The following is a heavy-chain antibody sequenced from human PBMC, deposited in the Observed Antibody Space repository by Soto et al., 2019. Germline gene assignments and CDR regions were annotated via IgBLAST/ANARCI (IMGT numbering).Heavy chain of an antibody. D-gene: IGHD1-26*01. Sequence: QVELVESGGGVVQPGRSLRLSCAASGFTFSNYAMHWVRQAPGKGLGWVTVISSDGGVKFYTDSLKGRFTISRDNFNNMLFLQINSLTPEDTAVYYCAREGLVGTPRYFDSWGRGILVSVSS. CDR3: AREGLVGTPRYFDS. CDR1: GFTFSNYA. CDR2: ISSDGGVK. V-gene: IGHV3-30-3*01. J-gene: IGHJ4*02.